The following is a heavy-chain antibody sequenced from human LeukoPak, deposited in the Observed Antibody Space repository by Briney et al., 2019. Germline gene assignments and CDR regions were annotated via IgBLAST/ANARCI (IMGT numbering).Heavy chain of an antibody. V-gene: IGHV3-23*01. CDR2: ISGSGGST. J-gene: IGHJ4*02. CDR1: GFTFSSYA. Sequence: QTGGSLRLSCAASGFTFSSYAMSWVRQAPGKGLEWVSAISGSGGSTYYADSVKGRFTISRDNSKNTLYLQMNSLRAEDTAVYYCAKDRQLASGGFGFDYWGQGTLVTVSS. D-gene: IGHD3-10*01. CDR3: AKDRQLASGGFGFDY.